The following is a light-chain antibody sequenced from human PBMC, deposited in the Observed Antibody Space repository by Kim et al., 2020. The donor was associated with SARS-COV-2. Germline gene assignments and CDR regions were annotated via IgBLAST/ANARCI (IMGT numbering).Light chain of an antibody. Sequence: APVGDRVTITCRGSQYIRDYLAWYQQKPGKVPKLLIYAASTLQSGVPSRFSGSGSGTDFTLTISSLQPEDVATYYCQKYNSAPLTFGPGTKVDIK. CDR3: QKYNSAPLT. CDR1: QYIRDY. V-gene: IGKV1-27*01. CDR2: AAS. J-gene: IGKJ3*01.